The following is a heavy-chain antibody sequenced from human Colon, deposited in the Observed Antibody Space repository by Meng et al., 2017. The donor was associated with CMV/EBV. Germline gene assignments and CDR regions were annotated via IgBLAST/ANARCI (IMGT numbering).Heavy chain of an antibody. D-gene: IGHD6-13*01. Sequence: GGSLRLSCTASGFSFTTYWMHWVRQVPGGGLMWVSRINNGSTTDYADSVKGRFTISRDKAKNTVYLQMNSLRVDDTGVYYCARDGIAAAASYGELFDPWGQGTLVTVSS. CDR1: GFSFTTYW. CDR2: INNGSTT. V-gene: IGHV3-74*01. CDR3: ARDGIAAAASYGELFDP. J-gene: IGHJ5*02.